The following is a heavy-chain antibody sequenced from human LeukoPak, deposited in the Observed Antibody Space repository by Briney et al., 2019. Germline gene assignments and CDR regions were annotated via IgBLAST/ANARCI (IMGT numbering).Heavy chain of an antibody. CDR3: ATGDYIWGSYWAGDYHGMDV. CDR2: IVVGSGNT. D-gene: IGHD3-16*01. J-gene: IGHJ6*02. Sequence: SVKVSCKASGFTFTSSIMQWVRQARGQRLEWIGWIVVGSGNTNYAQKFQKRVTITRDMSTSTAYMELSSLRSEDTAVYYCATGDYIWGSYWAGDYHGMDVWGQGTTVTVSS. CDR1: GFTFTSSI. V-gene: IGHV1-58*02.